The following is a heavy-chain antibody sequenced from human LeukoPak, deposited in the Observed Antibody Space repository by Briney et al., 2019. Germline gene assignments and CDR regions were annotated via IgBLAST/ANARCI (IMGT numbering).Heavy chain of an antibody. V-gene: IGHV1-3*01. CDR3: ARGSTSDWPLDH. Sequence: ASVKVSCKASGYTFNAYAIHWVRQAPGQRFEWMGWIDADNGDTAYAQSFQGRVTITRDTPARTVYLQLSSLRSEDTAVYYCARGSTSDWPLDHWGQETLVTISS. D-gene: IGHD6-19*01. CDR2: IDADNGDT. J-gene: IGHJ4*02. CDR1: GYTFNAYA.